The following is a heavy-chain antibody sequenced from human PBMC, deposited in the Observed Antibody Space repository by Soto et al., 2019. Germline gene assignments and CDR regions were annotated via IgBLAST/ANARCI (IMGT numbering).Heavy chain of an antibody. D-gene: IGHD1-26*01. J-gene: IGHJ4*02. V-gene: IGHV4-59*01. CDR2: IYYSGST. Sequence: SETLSLTCTVSGCSISSYYWSWIRQPPGKGLEWIGYIYYSGSTNYNPSLKSRVTISVDTSKNQFSLKLSSVTAADTAVYYCARDPFEGGSYYVGGYYDYWREGSLVTVSS. CDR1: GCSISSYY. CDR3: ARDPFEGGSYYVGGYYDY.